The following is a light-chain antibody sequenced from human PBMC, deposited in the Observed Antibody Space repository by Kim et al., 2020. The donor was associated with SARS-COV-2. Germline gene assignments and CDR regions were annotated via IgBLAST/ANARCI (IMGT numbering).Light chain of an antibody. CDR2: DVS. J-gene: IGLJ2*01. V-gene: IGLV2-11*01. CDR3: CSYAGSYTV. CDR1: SNDVGGYNY. Sequence: QSALTQPRSVSGSPGQSVTISCTGTSNDVGGYNYVSWYQQHPGKAPKLMIYDVSNRPSGVPDRFSGSKSGITASLTISGLQPEDEADYYCCSYAGSYTVFGGGTQLTVL.